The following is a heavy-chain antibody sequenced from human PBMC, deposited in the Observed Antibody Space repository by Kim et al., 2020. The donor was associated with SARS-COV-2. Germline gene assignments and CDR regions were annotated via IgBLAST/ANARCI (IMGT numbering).Heavy chain of an antibody. CDR3: ARGRGSGSYYMYYFDY. D-gene: IGHD3-10*01. Sequence: GGSLRLSCAASGFTVSSNYMSWVRQAPGKGLEWVSVIYSGGSTYYADSVKGRFTISRDNSKNTLYLQMNSLRAEDTAVYYCARGRGSGSYYMYYFDYWGQGTLVTVSS. CDR2: IYSGGST. V-gene: IGHV3-53*01. CDR1: GFTVSSNY. J-gene: IGHJ4*02.